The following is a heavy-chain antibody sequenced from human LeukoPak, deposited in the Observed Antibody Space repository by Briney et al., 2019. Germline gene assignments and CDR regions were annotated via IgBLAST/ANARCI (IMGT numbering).Heavy chain of an antibody. CDR2: MYYSGST. V-gene: IGHV4-39*07. D-gene: IGHD6-6*01. CDR1: GGSVISTNYY. Sequence: PSETLSLTCTVSGGSVISTNYYWAWVRQPPGKGLEWIGSMYYSGSTYHNPSLRSRATISVDTSKNQFSLKLSSVNAADTAVYYCATVGIADRHFASWGQGTLVTVSS. CDR3: ATVGIADRHFAS. J-gene: IGHJ5*02.